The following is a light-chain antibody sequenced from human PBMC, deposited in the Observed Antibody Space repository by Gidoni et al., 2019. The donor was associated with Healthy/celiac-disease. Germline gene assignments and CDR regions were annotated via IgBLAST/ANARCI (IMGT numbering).Light chain of an antibody. J-gene: IGLJ2*01. CDR1: NIGSKS. Sequence: SYVLTQPPSGSAAPGKTARITCEGNNIGSKSVHWYQQKPGQAPVLVIYYDSDRPSGIPERFSGSNSGNTATLTISRVEAGDEADYYCQVWDSSSDRVVFGGGTKLTVL. CDR3: QVWDSSSDRVV. V-gene: IGLV3-21*04. CDR2: YDS.